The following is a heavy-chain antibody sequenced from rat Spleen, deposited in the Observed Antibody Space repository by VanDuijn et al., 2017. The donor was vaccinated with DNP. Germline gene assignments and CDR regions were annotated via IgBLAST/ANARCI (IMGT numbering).Heavy chain of an antibody. D-gene: IGHD1-2*01. Sequence: EVQLVGSGGGLVQPGRSMMLSCAAPGFSLSNYDMAWVRQAPKKSLEWVATITYDSSRTFYRDSVKGRFTISRDNAKRTLYLQMDSLRSEDTATYYCSTAIGDYWGQGVMVTVSS. CDR1: GFSLSNYD. CDR3: STAIGDY. J-gene: IGHJ2*01. V-gene: IGHV5-7*01. CDR2: ITYDSSRT.